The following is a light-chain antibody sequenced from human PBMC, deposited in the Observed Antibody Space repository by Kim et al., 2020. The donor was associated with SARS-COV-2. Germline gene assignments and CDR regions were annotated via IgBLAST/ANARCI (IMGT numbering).Light chain of an antibody. CDR1: QSISTY. J-gene: IGKJ4*01. Sequence: DIQMTQSPSSLAASVGDRVTIACRASQSISTYLNWYQQKPGKAPKLLIYAASTLQSGVPSRFSGSGSGTDFTLTISSLQPEDFVTYYCQQSHSTPLLTFGGGTKVDIK. CDR2: AAS. V-gene: IGKV1-39*01. CDR3: QQSHSTPLLT.